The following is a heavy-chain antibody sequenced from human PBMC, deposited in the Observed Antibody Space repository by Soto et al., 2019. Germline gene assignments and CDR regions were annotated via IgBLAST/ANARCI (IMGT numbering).Heavy chain of an antibody. D-gene: IGHD3-3*01. CDR2: IYYSGST. V-gene: IGHV4-39*01. Sequence: KPPETLSLTCTVSGGSISSSSYYWGWIRQHQGKGLEWIGSIYYSGSTYYNPSLKSRVTISVDTSKNQFSLKLSSVTAADTAVYYCSRLGTYDFWSGYFPGAMDVWGQGTTVTVSS. CDR1: GGSISSSSYY. J-gene: IGHJ6*02. CDR3: SRLGTYDFWSGYFPGAMDV.